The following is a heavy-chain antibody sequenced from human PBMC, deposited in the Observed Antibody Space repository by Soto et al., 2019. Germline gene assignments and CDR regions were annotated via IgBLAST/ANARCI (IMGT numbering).Heavy chain of an antibody. CDR3: ARSYGDSFDY. V-gene: IGHV4-39*01. CDR2: IYYSGST. J-gene: IGHJ4*02. CDR1: GGSISSSSYY. Sequence: PSETRSLTCTVSGGSISSSSYYWGWIRQPPGKGLEWIGSIYYSGSTYYNPSLKSRVTISVDTSKNQFSLKLSSVTAADTAVYYCARSYGDSFDYWGQGTLVTVS. D-gene: IGHD4-17*01.